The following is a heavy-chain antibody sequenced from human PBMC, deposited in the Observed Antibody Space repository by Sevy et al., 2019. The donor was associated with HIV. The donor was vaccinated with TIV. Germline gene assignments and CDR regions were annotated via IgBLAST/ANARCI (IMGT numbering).Heavy chain of an antibody. V-gene: IGHV3-23*01. D-gene: IGHD1-26*01. CDR2: LNGSGGRT. CDR1: GFTFSSFA. CDR3: AKDTDSGSYLTDAFDI. Sequence: GGSLRLSCAASGFTFSSFAMSWVRQTPGKELEWVSGLNGSGGRTYYPDSVKGRFTISRDNSKNTLYLQMNSLRAEDTAVYYCAKDTDSGSYLTDAFDIWGQGTMVTVSS. J-gene: IGHJ3*02.